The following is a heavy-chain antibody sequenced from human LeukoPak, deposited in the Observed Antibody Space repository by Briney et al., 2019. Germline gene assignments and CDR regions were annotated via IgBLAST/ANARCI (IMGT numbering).Heavy chain of an antibody. D-gene: IGHD3-22*01. J-gene: IGHJ4*02. CDR2: FSHSGIT. V-gene: IGHV4-4*02. Sequence: SETLSLTCDVSGASISRGSWWSWVRQPPGKGLEWIGEFSHSGITNFNPSLKSRVTISVDKSRNQFSLNLISVTAADTAMYYCARGMSPLPSLYDSSGYPPDSWGQGTLVTVSS. CDR1: GASISRGSW. CDR3: ARGMSPLPSLYDSSGYPPDS.